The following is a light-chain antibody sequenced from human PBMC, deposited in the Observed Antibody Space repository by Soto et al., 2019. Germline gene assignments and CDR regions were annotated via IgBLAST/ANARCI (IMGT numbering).Light chain of an antibody. CDR1: QGIHTY. CDR2: AAS. CDR3: EQLDTYPLT. Sequence: IRMTQSTSSLSASVGDRVTITCRASQGIHTYVAWYQQKPGKAPKLLIYAASTLQSGVPSRFSGSGSGTDFTLNISSLQPEDFATYYCEQLDTYPLTFGGGTKVDIK. J-gene: IGKJ4*01. V-gene: IGKV1-9*01.